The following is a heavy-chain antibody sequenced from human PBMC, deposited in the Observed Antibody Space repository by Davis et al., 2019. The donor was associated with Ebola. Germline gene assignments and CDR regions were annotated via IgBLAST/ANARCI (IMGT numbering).Heavy chain of an antibody. J-gene: IGHJ4*02. CDR1: GFTFSSYD. D-gene: IGHD6-13*01. CDR3: ARGGSGWYFDY. Sequence: PGGSLRLSCAASGFTFSSYDMHWVRQATGKGLEWVSAIGTAGDTYYPGSVKGRFTISRENAKNSLYLQMNSLRAEDTAVYYCARGGSGWYFDYWGQGTLVTVSS. CDR2: IGTAGDT. V-gene: IGHV3-13*01.